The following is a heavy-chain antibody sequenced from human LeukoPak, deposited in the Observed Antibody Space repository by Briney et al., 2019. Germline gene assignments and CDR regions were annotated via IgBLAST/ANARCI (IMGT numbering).Heavy chain of an antibody. Sequence: SETLSLTCTVSGGSINSHYWSWIRQPPGKGLQWIGYIYYSGSTNYSPSLKSRVTISVDTSKNQFSLRLSSVTAADTAVYYCARALPSRGYSYGYFDYWGQGTQVAVSS. V-gene: IGHV4-59*11. CDR1: GGSINSHY. D-gene: IGHD5-18*01. CDR3: ARALPSRGYSYGYFDY. CDR2: IYYSGST. J-gene: IGHJ4*02.